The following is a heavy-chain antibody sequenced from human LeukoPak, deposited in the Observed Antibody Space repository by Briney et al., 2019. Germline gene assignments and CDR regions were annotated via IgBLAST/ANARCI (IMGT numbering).Heavy chain of an antibody. D-gene: IGHD1-26*01. Sequence: GGSLRLSCAASGFTLDDYGMSWVRQAPGKGLEWVSGINWNGGSTGYADSVKGRFTISRDNAKNSLYLQMNSLRAEDTALYYCARIVGAFRFDYWGQGTLVTVSS. CDR2: INWNGGST. V-gene: IGHV3-20*04. J-gene: IGHJ4*02. CDR3: ARIVGAFRFDY. CDR1: GFTLDDYG.